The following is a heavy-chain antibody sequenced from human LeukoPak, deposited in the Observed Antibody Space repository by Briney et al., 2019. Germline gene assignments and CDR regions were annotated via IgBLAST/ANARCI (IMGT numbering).Heavy chain of an antibody. V-gene: IGHV3-53*01. CDR1: GFTVSSNY. Sequence: PGGSLRLSCAASGFTVSSNYMSWVRQAPGEGLEWVSVIYSGGSTYYADSVKGRFTISRDNSKNTLYLQMNSLRAEDTAVYYCARDIFMVRGSDVGDVWGKGTTVTVSS. CDR3: ARDIFMVRGSDVGDV. D-gene: IGHD3-10*01. J-gene: IGHJ6*04. CDR2: IYSGGST.